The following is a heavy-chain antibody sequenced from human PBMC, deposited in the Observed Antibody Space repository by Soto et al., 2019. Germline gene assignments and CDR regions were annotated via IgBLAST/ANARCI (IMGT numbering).Heavy chain of an antibody. V-gene: IGHV3-30-3*01. CDR2: ISYDGSNK. D-gene: IGHD1-26*01. CDR1: GFTFSSYA. CDR3: ARDRGTEVDP. Sequence: QVQLVESGGGVVQPGRSLRLSCAASGFTFSSYAMHWVRQAPGKGLEWVAVISYDGSNKYYADSVKGRFTISRDNSKNTLYLQMNSLRAEDTAVYYCARDRGTEVDPWGQGTLVTVSS. J-gene: IGHJ5*02.